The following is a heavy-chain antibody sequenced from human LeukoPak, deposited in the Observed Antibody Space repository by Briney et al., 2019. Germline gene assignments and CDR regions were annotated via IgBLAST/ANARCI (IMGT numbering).Heavy chain of an antibody. CDR2: IIPIFGTA. CDR1: GGTFSSYA. D-gene: IGHD4-17*01. Sequence: GASVRVSCKASGGTFSSYAISWVRQAPGQGLEWMGGIIPIFGTANYAQKFQGRVTITADESTSTAYMELSSLRSEDTAVYYCARDPYGDYGYWGQGTLVTVSS. CDR3: ARDPYGDYGY. V-gene: IGHV1-69*13. J-gene: IGHJ4*02.